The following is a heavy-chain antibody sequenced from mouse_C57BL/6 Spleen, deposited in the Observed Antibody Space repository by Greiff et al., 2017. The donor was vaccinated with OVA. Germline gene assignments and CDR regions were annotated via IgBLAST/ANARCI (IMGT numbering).Heavy chain of an antibody. V-gene: IGHV5-9-1*02. CDR1: GFTFSSYA. D-gene: IGHD1-1*01. Sequence: EVNVVESGEGLVKPGGSLKLSCAASGFTFSSYAMSWVRQTPEKRLEWVAYISSGGDYIYYADTVKGRFTISRDNARNTLYLQMSSLKSEDTAMYYCTRDEDYYGSSFGWYFDVWGTGTTVTVSS. J-gene: IGHJ1*03. CDR2: ISSGGDYI. CDR3: TRDEDYYGSSFGWYFDV.